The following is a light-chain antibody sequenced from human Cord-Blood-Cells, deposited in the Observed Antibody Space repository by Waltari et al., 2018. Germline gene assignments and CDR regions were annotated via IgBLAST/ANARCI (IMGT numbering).Light chain of an antibody. CDR2: AAS. CDR3: QQYYSYPRT. Sequence: AIRMTQPPSSFSASTGARVTTTCRASQGISSYLAWYQQKPGKAPKLLIYAASTLQSGVPSRFSGSGSGTDFTLTISCLQSEDFATYYCQQYYSYPRTFGQGTKVEIK. J-gene: IGKJ1*01. V-gene: IGKV1-8*01. CDR1: QGISSY.